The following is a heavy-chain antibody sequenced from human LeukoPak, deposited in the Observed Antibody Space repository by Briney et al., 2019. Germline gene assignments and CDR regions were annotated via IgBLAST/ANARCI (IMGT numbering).Heavy chain of an antibody. D-gene: IGHD6-13*01. CDR2: IYYSGST. V-gene: IGHV4-59*02. J-gene: IGHJ4*02. CDR3: ARRRWYYFDY. CDR1: GGSVSTYY. Sequence: SETLSLTCTVSGGSVSTYYWSWIRQPPGKGLEWIWYIYYSGSTNYNPSLKSRVTISVDTSKNQFSLKLSSLTAADTAVYYCARRRWYYFDYWGRGTLVTVSS.